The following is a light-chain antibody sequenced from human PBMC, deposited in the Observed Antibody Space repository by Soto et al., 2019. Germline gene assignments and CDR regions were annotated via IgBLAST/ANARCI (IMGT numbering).Light chain of an antibody. CDR2: EVS. CDR1: GSDVGSYNL. V-gene: IGLV2-23*02. Sequence: LTQPASVSGSPGHSITISCPGTGSDVGSYNLVSWYQQHPGKAPKLMIYEVSKRPSGVSNRFSGPKSGNTASLTISGLQAEDEADYYCCSYAGSSTFYVFGTGTKVTVL. J-gene: IGLJ1*01. CDR3: CSYAGSSTFYV.